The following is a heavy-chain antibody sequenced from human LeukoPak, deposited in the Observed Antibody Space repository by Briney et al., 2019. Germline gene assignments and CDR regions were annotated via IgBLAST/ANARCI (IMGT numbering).Heavy chain of an antibody. J-gene: IGHJ6*03. CDR1: GGSISSSSYY. D-gene: IGHD3-10*01. CDR2: IYYSGST. Sequence: SETLSLTCTVSGGSISSSSYYWDWIRQPPGKGLEWIGSIYYSGSTYYNPSLKSRVTISVDTSKNQFSLKLISVTAADTAVYYCARVGGVRGALGRYYMDVWGKGTTVTVSS. CDR3: ARVGGVRGALGRYYMDV. V-gene: IGHV4-39*07.